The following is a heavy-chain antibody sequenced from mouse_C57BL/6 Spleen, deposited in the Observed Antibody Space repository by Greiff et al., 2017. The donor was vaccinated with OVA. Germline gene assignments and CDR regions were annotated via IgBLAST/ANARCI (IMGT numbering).Heavy chain of an antibody. Sequence: DVHLVESGGGLVKPGGSLKLSCAASGFTFSSYAMSWVRQTPEKRLEWVATISDGGSYTYYPDNVKGRFTISRDNAKNNLYLQMSHLKSEDTAMYYCARKLTGRYFDYWGQGTTLTVSS. D-gene: IGHD4-1*01. CDR1: GFTFSSYA. V-gene: IGHV5-4*01. J-gene: IGHJ2*01. CDR2: ISDGGSYT. CDR3: ARKLTGRYFDY.